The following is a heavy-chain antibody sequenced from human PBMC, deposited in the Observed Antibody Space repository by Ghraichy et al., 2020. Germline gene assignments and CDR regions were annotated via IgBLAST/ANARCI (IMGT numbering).Heavy chain of an antibody. CDR3: ARDAPSGWPDY. Sequence: ETLSLTCAASGFTFSSYSMNWVRQAPGKGLEWVSYISSSSSTIYYADSVKGRFTISRDNAKNSLYLQMNSLRAEDTAVYYCARDAPSGWPDYWGQGTLVTVSS. D-gene: IGHD6-19*01. CDR2: ISSSSSTI. CDR1: GFTFSSYS. J-gene: IGHJ4*02. V-gene: IGHV3-48*01.